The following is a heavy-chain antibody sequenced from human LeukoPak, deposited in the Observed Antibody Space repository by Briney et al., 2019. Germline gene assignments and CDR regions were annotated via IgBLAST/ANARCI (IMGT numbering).Heavy chain of an antibody. CDR1: GFTFSSYG. CDR3: ARVKGKVVTAIRPPSDAFDI. D-gene: IGHD2-21*02. Sequence: GGSLRLSCAASGFTFSSYGMHWVRQAPGKGLEWVAFIRYDGSNKYYADSVKGRFTISRDNSKNTLYLQMNSLRAEDTAVCYCARVKGKVVTAIRPPSDAFDIWGQGTMVTVSS. CDR2: IRYDGSNK. V-gene: IGHV3-30*02. J-gene: IGHJ3*02.